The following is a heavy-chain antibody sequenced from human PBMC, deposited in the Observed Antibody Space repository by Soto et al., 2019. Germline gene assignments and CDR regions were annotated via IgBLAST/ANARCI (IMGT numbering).Heavy chain of an antibody. D-gene: IGHD2-21*02. CDR2: LYKSGNT. V-gene: IGHV4-39*01. CDR1: GGSISSSGYY. CDR3: GRRAPTAHFDY. Sequence: SETLSLTCSVSGGSISSSGYYWGWIRQPPGKGLEWIASLYKSGNTHYNPSLKSRVTISGDTSKKQFFLTLNSVTAADTAVYYCGRRAPTAHFDYWGQGILVTVSS. J-gene: IGHJ4*02.